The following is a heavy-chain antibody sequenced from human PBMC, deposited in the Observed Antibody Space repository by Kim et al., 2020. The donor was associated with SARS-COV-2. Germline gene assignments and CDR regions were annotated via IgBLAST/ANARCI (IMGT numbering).Heavy chain of an antibody. J-gene: IGHJ3*02. CDR1: GFTFSNYG. D-gene: IGHD3-16*02. CDR3: AKDLHEYIVILPVSIDGRTFDI. V-gene: IGHV3-30*18. CDR2: TSYDGNMK. Sequence: GGSLRLSCAASGFTFSNYGMHWVRQAPNKGLEWVAITSYDGNMKYYADSVKGRFTISRDNSKNTLYLQMNSLRPEDTAVYYCAKDLHEYIVILPVSIDGRTFDIWGQGTVVTVSS.